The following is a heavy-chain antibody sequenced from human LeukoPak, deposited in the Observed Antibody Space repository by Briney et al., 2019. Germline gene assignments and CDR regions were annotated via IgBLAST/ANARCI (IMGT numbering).Heavy chain of an antibody. V-gene: IGHV4-39*01. CDR3: ARLILDYVWGSALDY. CDR1: GGSISSSSHY. J-gene: IGHJ4*02. Sequence: SETLSLTCTVSGGSISSSSHYWGWIRQPPGKGLEWIGNIYYTGSTYYNPSLKSRVTISVDTSKNQFSLKLTSVTAAETAVYYCARLILDYVWGSALDYWGRGTLVTVSS. D-gene: IGHD3-16*01. CDR2: IYYTGST.